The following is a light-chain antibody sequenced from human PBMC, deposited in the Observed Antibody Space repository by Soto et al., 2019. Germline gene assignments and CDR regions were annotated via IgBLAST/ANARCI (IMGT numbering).Light chain of an antibody. Sequence: DRLMTQSPDTLSASPVERVSLSCRPSQSFSSNLAWYQQKPGQASRLLIYGASTRATGVPARFSGSGSGTEFTLTISSLQSEDFAVYYCQQYNNWPRTFGQGTRLEIK. CDR3: QQYNNWPRT. J-gene: IGKJ5*01. CDR1: QSFSSN. V-gene: IGKV3-15*01. CDR2: GAS.